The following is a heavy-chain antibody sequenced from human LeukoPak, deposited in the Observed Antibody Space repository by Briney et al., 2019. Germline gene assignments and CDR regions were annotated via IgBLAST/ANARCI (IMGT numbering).Heavy chain of an antibody. J-gene: IGHJ4*02. CDR1: GGSISSGGYY. CDR3: ARYTMVRGAAFDY. Sequence: SETLSLTCTVSGGSISSGGYYWSWIRQHPGKGLEWIGYIYYSGSTYYNPSLKSRDTISVDTSKNQFSLKLSSVTAADTAVYYCARYTMVRGAAFDYWGQGTLVTVSS. CDR2: IYYSGST. D-gene: IGHD3-10*01. V-gene: IGHV4-31*03.